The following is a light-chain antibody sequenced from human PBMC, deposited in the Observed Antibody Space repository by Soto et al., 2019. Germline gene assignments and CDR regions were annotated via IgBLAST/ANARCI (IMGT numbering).Light chain of an antibody. CDR3: QQFAGS. V-gene: IGKV3-20*01. CDR2: GAS. J-gene: IGKJ4*02. Sequence: DIVMTQTPLSLPVTPGEPASISCRASQTVSSNYLAWCQQRPGQAPRLLIYGASTRAAGIPDRFSGRGSGTDFTLIISRLEPEDFAVYYCQQFAGSFGGGTKVDI. CDR1: QTVSSNY.